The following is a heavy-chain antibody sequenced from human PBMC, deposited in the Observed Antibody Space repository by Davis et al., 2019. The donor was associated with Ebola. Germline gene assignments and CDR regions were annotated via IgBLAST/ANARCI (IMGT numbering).Heavy chain of an antibody. CDR1: GFTFSSYA. J-gene: IGHJ4*02. CDR3: AKDALYSSGWFLDY. V-gene: IGHV3-23*01. D-gene: IGHD6-19*01. Sequence: GESLKIPCAASGFTFSSYAMSWVRQAPGKGLEWVSAISGSGGSTYYADPVKGRFNISRDNSKNTLYLQMNSLRAEDTAVYYCAKDALYSSGWFLDYWGQGTLVTVSS. CDR2: ISGSGGST.